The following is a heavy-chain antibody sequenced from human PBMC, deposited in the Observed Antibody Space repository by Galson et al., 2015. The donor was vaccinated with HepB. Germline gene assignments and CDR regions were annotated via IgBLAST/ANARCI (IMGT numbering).Heavy chain of an antibody. Sequence: SLRLSCAASGFTSGMTFTTYAMTCVRQTPGKGLEWVSAISGSGGSPYYADSVKGRFTISRDNSNDTLYLLMNSLRAEDTAIYYCAKDYFGMAVWGQGTTVTVSS. CDR2: ISGSGGSP. CDR1: GFTSGMTFTTYA. D-gene: IGHD2-21*01. CDR3: AKDYFGMAV. J-gene: IGHJ6*02. V-gene: IGHV3-23*01.